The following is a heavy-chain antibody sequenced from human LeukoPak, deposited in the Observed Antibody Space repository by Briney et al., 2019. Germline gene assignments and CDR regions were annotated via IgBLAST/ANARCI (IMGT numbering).Heavy chain of an antibody. J-gene: IGHJ6*03. D-gene: IGHD4-23*01. CDR1: GGSISSSSYY. V-gene: IGHV4-39*07. CDR2: IYYSGST. Sequence: SETLSLTCTVSGGSISSSSYYWGWIRQPPGKGLEWIGSIYYSGSTYYNPSLKSRVTISVDTSKNQFSLKLSSVTAADTAVYYCARAHRWPPYYMDVWGKGTTVTVSS. CDR3: ARAHRWPPYYMDV.